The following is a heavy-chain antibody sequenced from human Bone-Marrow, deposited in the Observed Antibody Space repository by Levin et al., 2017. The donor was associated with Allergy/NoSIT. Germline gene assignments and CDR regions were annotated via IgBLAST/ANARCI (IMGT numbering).Heavy chain of an antibody. CDR2: ISGSGGST. V-gene: IGHV3-23*01. CDR1: GFTFSSYA. Sequence: GGSLRLSCAASGFTFSSYAMSWVRQAPGKGLEWVSAISGSGGSTYYADSVKGRFTISRDNSKNTLYLQMNSLRAEDTAVYYCATEPGRPVIVVAPGESLIDYWGQGTLVTVSS. J-gene: IGHJ4*02. D-gene: IGHD3-22*01. CDR3: ATEPGRPVIVVAPGESLIDY.